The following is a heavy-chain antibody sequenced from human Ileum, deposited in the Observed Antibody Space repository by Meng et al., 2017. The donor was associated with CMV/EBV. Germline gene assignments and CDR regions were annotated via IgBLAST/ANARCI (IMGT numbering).Heavy chain of an antibody. CDR2: INPNSGGT. V-gene: IGHV1-2*04. CDR3: ARDIFGISSSRDYFDY. J-gene: IGHJ4*02. Sequence: SGYTFTGYYMHWVRQAPGQGLEWMGWINPNSGGTKYAQKFQGWVTMTRDTSINTAYMELRLRSDDTAVYYCARDIFGISSSRDYFDYWGQGTLVTVSS. CDR1: GYTFTGYY. D-gene: IGHD2-2*01.